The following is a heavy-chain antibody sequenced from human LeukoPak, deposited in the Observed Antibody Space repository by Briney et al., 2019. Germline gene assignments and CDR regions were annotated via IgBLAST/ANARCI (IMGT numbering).Heavy chain of an antibody. J-gene: IGHJ6*02. V-gene: IGHV3-13*01. CDR1: GFSFSTYD. Sequence: GGSLRLSCVASGFSFSTYDMYWVRQAAGRGLEWVSALGTNGDSYYLGSVKGRFTISRDDGKNSLYLQMNGLGVEDTAVYYCTRELRGIASHYHGMDVWGQGTTVTVSS. CDR3: TRELRGIASHYHGMDV. D-gene: IGHD6-6*01. CDR2: LGTNGDS.